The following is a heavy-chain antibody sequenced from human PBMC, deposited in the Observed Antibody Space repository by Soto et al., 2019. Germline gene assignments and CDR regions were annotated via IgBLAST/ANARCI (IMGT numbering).Heavy chain of an antibody. CDR1: GDSISRGAYY. D-gene: IGHD5-12*01. CDR3: ARKIYDYYDY. Sequence: PSETLSLTCTVSGDSISRGAYYWSWIRQPPGKGLEWIGYIYYSGSTYYNPSLKSRVTISVDTSKNQFSLKLSSVTGADTAVYYCARKIYDYYDYWGQGTLVTVSS. CDR2: IYYSGST. J-gene: IGHJ4*02. V-gene: IGHV4-30-4*01.